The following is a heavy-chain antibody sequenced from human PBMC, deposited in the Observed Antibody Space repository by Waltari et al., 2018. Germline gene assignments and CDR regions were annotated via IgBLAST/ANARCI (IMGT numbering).Heavy chain of an antibody. CDR1: GFTFSSYW. CDR2: IKQDGSEK. CDR3: AREILYSSGWIDGYYYYYYMDV. D-gene: IGHD6-19*01. J-gene: IGHJ6*03. V-gene: IGHV3-7*01. Sequence: EVQLVESGGGLVQPGGSLRLSCAASGFTFSSYWMSWVRQAPGKGREWVANIKQDGSEKYYVDSVKGRFTISRDNAKNSLYLQMNSLRAEDTAVYYCAREILYSSGWIDGYYYYYYMDVWGKGTTVTVSS.